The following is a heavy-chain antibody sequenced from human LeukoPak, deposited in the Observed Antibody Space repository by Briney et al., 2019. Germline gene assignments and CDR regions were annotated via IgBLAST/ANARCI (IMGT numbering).Heavy chain of an antibody. CDR2: ISYDGSNK. CDR3: ARDGGGYDSSGPRFDY. Sequence: PGRSLRLSCAASGFTFSSYAMHWVRQAPGKGLEWVAVISYDGSNKYYADSVKGQFTISRDNSKNTLYLQMNSLRAEDTAVYYCARDGGGYDSSGPRFDYWGQGTLVTVSS. D-gene: IGHD3-22*01. J-gene: IGHJ4*02. V-gene: IGHV3-30-3*01. CDR1: GFTFSSYA.